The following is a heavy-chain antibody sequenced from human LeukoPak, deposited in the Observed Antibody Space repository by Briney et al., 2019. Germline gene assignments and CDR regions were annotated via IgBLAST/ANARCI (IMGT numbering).Heavy chain of an antibody. D-gene: IGHD3-10*01. CDR1: GGAVNSDNQY. CDR3: AKDYFGYGAIDC. CDR2: IHPSGST. V-gene: IGHV4-30-4*01. Sequence: SQTLSLTCTVSGGAVNSDNQYWSWIRQPPGKGLEWIGYIHPSGSTYYNPSLKSRLTISHDTSRNQFSLKMNSVTAADTAVYYCAKDYFGYGAIDCWGQGTLVTVSS. J-gene: IGHJ4*02.